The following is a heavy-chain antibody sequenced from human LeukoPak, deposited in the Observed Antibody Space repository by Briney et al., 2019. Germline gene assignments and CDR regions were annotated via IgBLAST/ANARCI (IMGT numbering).Heavy chain of an antibody. CDR2: ISAYNGNT. V-gene: IGHV1-18*01. CDR3: ARGSSGSYSSWFDP. CDR1: GGTFSSFA. J-gene: IGHJ5*02. D-gene: IGHD1-26*01. Sequence: ASVKVSCKASGGTFSSFAISWVRQAPGQGLEWMGWISAYNGNTNYAQKLQGRVTMTTDTSTSTAYMELRSLRSDDTAVYYCARGSSGSYSSWFDPWGQGTLVTVSS.